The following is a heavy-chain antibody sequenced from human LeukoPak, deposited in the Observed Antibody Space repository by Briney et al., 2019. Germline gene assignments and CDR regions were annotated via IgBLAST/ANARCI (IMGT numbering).Heavy chain of an antibody. V-gene: IGHV4-34*01. J-gene: IGHJ6*02. Sequence: PSETLSLTCAVYGGSFSGYYWSWIRQPPGKGLEWIGEINHSGSTNYNPSLKSRVTISVDTSKNQFPLKLSSVTAADTAVYYCARGGVSQDYYYYYGMDVWGQGTTVTVSS. CDR3: ARGGVSQDYYYYYGMDV. CDR2: INHSGST. CDR1: GGSFSGYY. D-gene: IGHD3-3*01.